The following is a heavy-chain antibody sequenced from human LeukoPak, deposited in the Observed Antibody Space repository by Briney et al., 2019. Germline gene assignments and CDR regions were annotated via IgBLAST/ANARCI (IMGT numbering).Heavy chain of an antibody. CDR2: ICYSGST. CDR1: GGSISSYY. CDR3: ARGADSSGYYSIFYFDY. J-gene: IGHJ4*02. V-gene: IGHV4-59*01. Sequence: PSESLSLTCTVSGGSISSYYWNWIRQPPGKGLEWIGYICYSGSTNYNPSLKSRVTISVDTSKNQFSLKLSSVTAADTAVYYCARGADSSGYYSIFYFDYWGQGTLVTV. D-gene: IGHD3-22*01.